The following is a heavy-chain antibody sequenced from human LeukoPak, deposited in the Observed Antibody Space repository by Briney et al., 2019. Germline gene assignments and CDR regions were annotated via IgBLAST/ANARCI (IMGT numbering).Heavy chain of an antibody. CDR3: VRDYYGSGFDP. J-gene: IGHJ5*02. CDR1: GFTFSSYG. D-gene: IGHD3-10*01. V-gene: IGHV3-74*01. CDR2: INSDGSST. Sequence: QAGGSLRLSCAASGFTFSSYGMHWVRQAPGKGLVWVSRINSDGSSTSYADSVKGRFTISRDNAKNTLYLQMNSLRAEDTAVYYCVRDYYGSGFDPWGQGTLVTVSS.